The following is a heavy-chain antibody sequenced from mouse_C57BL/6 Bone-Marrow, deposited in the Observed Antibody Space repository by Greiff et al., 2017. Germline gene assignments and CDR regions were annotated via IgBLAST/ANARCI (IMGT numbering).Heavy chain of an antibody. V-gene: IGHV1-72*01. CDR1: GYTFTSYW. CDR2: IDPKSGGT. Sequence: QVQLQQSGAELVKPGASVKLSCKASGYTFTSYWMHWVKQRPGRGLEWIGRIDPKSGGTKYNEKFKSKATLTVDKPSSTAYMQLSSLTSEDSAVYYCARGGVTEGFAYWGQGTLVTVSA. J-gene: IGHJ3*01. CDR3: ARGGVTEGFAY. D-gene: IGHD2-2*01.